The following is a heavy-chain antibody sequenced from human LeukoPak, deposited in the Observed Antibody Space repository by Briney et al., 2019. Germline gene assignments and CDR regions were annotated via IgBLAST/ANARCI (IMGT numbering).Heavy chain of an antibody. D-gene: IGHD3-3*01. CDR3: ARVPINYDFWSGFENWFDP. J-gene: IGHJ5*02. CDR1: GYSISSGYY. CDR2: IYHSGST. Sequence: SETLSLTCAVSGYSISSGYYWGWTRQPPGKGLEWIGSIYHSGSTYYNPSLKSRVTISVDTSKNQFSLKLSSVTAADTAVYYCARVPINYDFWSGFENWFDPWGQGTLVTVSS. V-gene: IGHV4-38-2*01.